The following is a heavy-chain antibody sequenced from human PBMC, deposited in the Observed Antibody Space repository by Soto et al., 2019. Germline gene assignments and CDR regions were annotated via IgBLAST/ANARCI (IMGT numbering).Heavy chain of an antibody. J-gene: IGHJ3*02. V-gene: IGHV4-59*08. CDR2: IYYSGSN. CDR1: GGSISSYY. Sequence: QVQLQESGPGLVKPSESLSITCTVSGGSISSYYWSWIRQPRGKGLEWIGYIYYSGSNNYNPSLESRVHISVDTAKNQYSLKLSSVPAADTAVYYCARPYSSAFDIWGQGTMVTVSS. CDR3: ARPYSSAFDI. D-gene: IGHD6-13*01.